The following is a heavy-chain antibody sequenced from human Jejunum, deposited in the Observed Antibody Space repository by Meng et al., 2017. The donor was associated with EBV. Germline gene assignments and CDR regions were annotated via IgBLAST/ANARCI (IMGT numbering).Heavy chain of an antibody. CDR2: IYYSGST. V-gene: IGHV4-39*07. CDR3: ARTYYYDSSGYAPFDY. J-gene: IGHJ4*02. Sequence: QLRLQGPGPGLVKPSGTLSLTCTVSGGSISSSGYYWGWVRQPPGKGLEWIGTIYYSGSTYYNPSLKSRVTISVDTSKNQFSLKLSSVTAADTAVYYCARTYYYDSSGYAPFDYWGQGTLVTVSS. CDR1: GGSISSSGYY. D-gene: IGHD3-22*01.